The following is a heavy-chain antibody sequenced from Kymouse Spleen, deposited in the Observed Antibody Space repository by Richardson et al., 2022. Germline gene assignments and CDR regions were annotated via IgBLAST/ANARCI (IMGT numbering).Heavy chain of an antibody. CDR3: ARGAAAAPYYDILTGYFDY. Sequence: QVQLVESGGGVVQPGRSLRLSCAASGFTFSSYGMHWVRQAPGKGLEWVAVIWYDGSNKYYADSVKGRFTISRDNSKNTLYLQMNSLRAEDTAVYYCARGAAAAPYYDILTGYFDYWGQGTLVTVSS. CDR1: GFTFSSYG. J-gene: IGHJ4*02. CDR2: IWYDGSNK. D-gene: IGHD3-9*01. V-gene: IGHV3-33*01.